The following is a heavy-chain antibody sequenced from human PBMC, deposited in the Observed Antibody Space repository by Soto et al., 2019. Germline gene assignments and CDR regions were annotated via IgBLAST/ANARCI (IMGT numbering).Heavy chain of an antibody. Sequence: GGSLRLSCAASGFTFSSYWMSWVRQAPGKGLEWVANIKQDGSEKYYVDSVKGRFTISRDNAKNSLYLQMNSLRAEDTAVYYCASSYYYDSSGYLVRFDYWGQGTLVTVSS. J-gene: IGHJ4*02. D-gene: IGHD3-22*01. CDR1: GFTFSSYW. V-gene: IGHV3-7*01. CDR3: ASSYYYDSSGYLVRFDY. CDR2: IKQDGSEK.